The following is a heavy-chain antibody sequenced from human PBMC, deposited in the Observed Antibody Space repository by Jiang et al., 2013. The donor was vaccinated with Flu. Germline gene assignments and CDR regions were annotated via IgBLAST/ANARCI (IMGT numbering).Heavy chain of an antibody. CDR2: ISFDGSTE. CDR3: SKDLTAYCAGDCSLFDY. J-gene: IGHJ4*02. Sequence: VQLVESGGGVVQPGRSLRLSCAASGFTFSTYGMHWVRQAPGKGLEWVAVISFDGSTENYEASVKGRFTISRDNSKNTLYLQMNSLRAEDTAVYYCSKDLTAYCAGDCSLFDYWGQGILVTVSS. V-gene: IGHV3-30*18. CDR1: GFTFSTYG. D-gene: IGHD2-21*01.